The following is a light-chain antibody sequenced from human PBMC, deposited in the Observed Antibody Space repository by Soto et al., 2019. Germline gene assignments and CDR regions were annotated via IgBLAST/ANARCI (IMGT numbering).Light chain of an antibody. Sequence: IQMTQSPSSLSASVGDRVTITCRASQRIDNYLNWYHQKPGKAPKLLIYPASNLQSGVPSRFSGSGSGTDFTLTISNLQPEDFATYYCQQTYSTPFTFGPGTKVDIK. CDR1: QRIDNY. J-gene: IGKJ3*01. V-gene: IGKV1-39*01. CDR2: PAS. CDR3: QQTYSTPFT.